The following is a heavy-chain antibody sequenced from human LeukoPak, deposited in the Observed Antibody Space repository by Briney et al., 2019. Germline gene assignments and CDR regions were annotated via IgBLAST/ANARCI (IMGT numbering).Heavy chain of an antibody. J-gene: IGHJ4*02. CDR2: ISGSSGTT. V-gene: IGHV3-48*02. CDR3: ARPWNPQTTVTPVDY. Sequence: GGSLILSCVASGFTFSSYSMTWVRQAPGKGLEWVSYISGSSGTTYYADSVKGRFTISRDNAKNSLYLQMNSLRDEDTAVYYCARPWNPQTTVTPVDYWGQGTLVTVSS. D-gene: IGHD4-17*01. CDR1: GFTFSSYS.